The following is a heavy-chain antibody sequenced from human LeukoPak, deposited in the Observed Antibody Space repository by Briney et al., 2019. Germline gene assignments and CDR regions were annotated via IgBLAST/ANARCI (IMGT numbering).Heavy chain of an antibody. CDR1: GFTFSSYG. CDR3: AKDRGPYYDFWSGYYAGPSPYAVDV. J-gene: IGHJ6*02. D-gene: IGHD3-3*01. V-gene: IGHV3-30*18. Sequence: GGSLRLSCAASGFTFSSYGMHWVRHAPGKGLEWVAVISYDGSNKYYADSVKGRFTISRENSKITLYLQMNSLRAEDTAVYYCAKDRGPYYDFWSGYYAGPSPYAVDVWGQGTTVTVSS. CDR2: ISYDGSNK.